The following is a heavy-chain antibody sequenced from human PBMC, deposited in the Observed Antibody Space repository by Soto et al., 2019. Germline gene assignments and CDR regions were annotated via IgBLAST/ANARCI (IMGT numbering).Heavy chain of an antibody. Sequence: DSVRVSWKIVVSTFPSLVVSGVRQAPGQGLEWMGWISAYNGNTNYAQKLQGRVTMTTDTSTSTAYMELRSLRSDDTAVYYCARPGYRYGPHFGCWCEGTPVTV. V-gene: IGHV1-18*01. D-gene: IGHD5-18*01. CDR2: ISAYNGNT. CDR3: ARPGYRYGPHFGC. CDR1: VSTFPSLV. J-gene: IGHJ4*02.